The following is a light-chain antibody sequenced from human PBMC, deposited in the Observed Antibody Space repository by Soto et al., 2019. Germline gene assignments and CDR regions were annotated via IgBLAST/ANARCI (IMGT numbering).Light chain of an antibody. Sequence: EIVLTQSPGTLSLSPGERATLSCRASQTVSSARLAWFQQKPGQAPRLPIYDASNRATGIPARFSGSGSGTDFTLTISSLEPEDFAVYYCQQRKGAFGPGTKVDIK. V-gene: IGKV3-11*01. CDR2: DAS. CDR1: QTVSSA. J-gene: IGKJ3*01. CDR3: QQRKGA.